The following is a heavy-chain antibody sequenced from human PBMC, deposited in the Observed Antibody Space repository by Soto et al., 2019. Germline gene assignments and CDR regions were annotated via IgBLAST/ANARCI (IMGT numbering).Heavy chain of an antibody. D-gene: IGHD3-9*01. CDR1: GFTFSNYG. J-gene: IGHJ3*02. V-gene: IGHV3-30-3*01. CDR2: ISHDGNNK. CDR3: ARDHKDVLRYFDWTIGDALDM. Sequence: QVQLVESGGGVVQPGRSPRLSCVASGFTFSNYGMHWVRQAPGRGLEWVVLISHDGNNKYYADSVKGRFTISRDNSKNTVYLQMNNLRPEDTALYYCARDHKDVLRYFDWTIGDALDMWGQGTTVTVSS.